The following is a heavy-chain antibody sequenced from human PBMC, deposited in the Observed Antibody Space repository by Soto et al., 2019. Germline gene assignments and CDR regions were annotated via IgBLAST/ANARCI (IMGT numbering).Heavy chain of an antibody. CDR2: VSFDGSSQ. CDR3: ARRDTRYYYYGLDV. CDR1: GFTFTSFS. J-gene: IGHJ6*02. V-gene: IGHV3-30-3*01. Sequence: QVRLAESGGGVVQPGKSLRLSCAASGFTFTSFSIHWVRQAPGKGLGWVALVSFDGSSQYYADSVKGRFTISRDNSMNTVDLHMSSLRPDDSAVYYCARRDTRYYYYGLDVWGQGTAVTVSS.